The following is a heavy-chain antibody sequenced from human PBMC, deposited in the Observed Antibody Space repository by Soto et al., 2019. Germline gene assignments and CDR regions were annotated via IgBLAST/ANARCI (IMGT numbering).Heavy chain of an antibody. V-gene: IGHV3-7*04. CDR1: GLTLSRYW. Sequence: EVQLVESGGGLVQPGGSLRLSCVASGLTLSRYWMSWVRQAPGKGLEWVANIKEDGGKTYYVDSVKGGFTISRDNAKNSVYLQMNSLRVEDTAVYYCSRDYYGPGPDWGQGTLVIVSS. CDR3: SRDYYGPGPD. J-gene: IGHJ4*02. D-gene: IGHD3-22*01. CDR2: IKEDGGKT.